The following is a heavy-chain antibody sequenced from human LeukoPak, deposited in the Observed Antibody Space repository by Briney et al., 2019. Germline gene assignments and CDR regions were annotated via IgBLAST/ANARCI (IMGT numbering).Heavy chain of an antibody. CDR2: ISAYNGNT. D-gene: IGHD6-13*01. V-gene: IGHV1-18*01. J-gene: IGHJ4*02. Sequence: GASVKVSCKASGYTFTNYGISWVRQAPGQGLEWVGWISAYNGNTNYAQKLQGRVTVTTDTSTSTAYMELRSLRSDGTAVYYCARDLGSGIAEPFDHWGQGTLVTVSS. CDR1: GYTFTNYG. CDR3: ARDLGSGIAEPFDH.